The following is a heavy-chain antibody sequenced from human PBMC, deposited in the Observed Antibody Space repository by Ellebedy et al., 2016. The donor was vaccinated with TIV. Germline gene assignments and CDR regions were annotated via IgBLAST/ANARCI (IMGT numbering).Heavy chain of an antibody. CDR1: GFTFDTYA. CDR2: ISCSGVKT. Sequence: GESLKISCADSGFTFDTYAMSWVRQAPGKGLEWVSHISCSGVKTYYADPVRGRFSISRDNSKNTVYLQMNSLTDEDTAVYYCARGTVGSCTGTSCYPLDYWGQGTLVTVSS. D-gene: IGHD2-2*01. J-gene: IGHJ4*02. V-gene: IGHV3-23*01. CDR3: ARGTVGSCTGTSCYPLDY.